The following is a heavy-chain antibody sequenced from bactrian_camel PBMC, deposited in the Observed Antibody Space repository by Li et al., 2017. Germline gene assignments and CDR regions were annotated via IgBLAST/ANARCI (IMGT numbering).Heavy chain of an antibody. CDR2: IDRDGTA. J-gene: IGHJ4*01. CDR3: AAVQGTAIGYPHDPAAYNH. Sequence: HVQLVESRGGSVPAGGSPRLSCALSVVSSMRVGMGWFRRAPGSYREAFAQIDRDGTARHAESVKRRFTGSADITKNILYLQMSSLQPEDTDMYYCAAVQGTAIGYPHDPAAYNHWGQGTQVTVS. D-gene: IGHD1*01. CDR1: VVSSMRVG. V-gene: IGHV3S53*01.